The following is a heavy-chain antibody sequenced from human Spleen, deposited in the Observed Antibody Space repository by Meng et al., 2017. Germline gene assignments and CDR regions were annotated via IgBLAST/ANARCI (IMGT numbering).Heavy chain of an antibody. CDR1: GFTFGDYA. CDR2: IRSKAYGGTT. V-gene: IGHV3-49*03. J-gene: IGHJ6*02. Sequence: GGSLRLSCTASGFTFGDYAMSWFRQAPGKGLEWVGFIRSKAYGGTTEYAASVKGRFTISRDDSKSIAYLQMNSLKTEDTAVYYCTSHDIVVVPAPIGDYYYGMDVWGQGTTVTVSS. CDR3: TSHDIVVVPAPIGDYYYGMDV. D-gene: IGHD2-2*02.